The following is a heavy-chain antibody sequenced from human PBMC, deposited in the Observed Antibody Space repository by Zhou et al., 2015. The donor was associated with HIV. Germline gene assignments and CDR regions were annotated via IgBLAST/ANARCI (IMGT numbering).Heavy chain of an antibody. Sequence: EVQLVESGGGLVQPGRSLRLSCAASGFTFDDYAMHWVRQAPGKGLEWVSGISWNSGSIGYADSVKGRFTISRDNAKNSLYLQMNSLRAEDTALYYCAKDIRSSGFLGYFQHWGQGHPGHRLL. CDR3: AKDIRSSGFLGYFQH. CDR1: GFTFDDYA. D-gene: IGHD6-19*01. J-gene: IGHJ1*01. CDR2: ISWNSGSI. V-gene: IGHV3-9*01.